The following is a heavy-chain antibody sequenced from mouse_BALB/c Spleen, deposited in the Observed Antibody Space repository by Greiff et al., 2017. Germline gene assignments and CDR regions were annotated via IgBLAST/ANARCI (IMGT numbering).Heavy chain of an antibody. V-gene: IGHV1-80*01. Sequence: VQLQESGAELVRPGSSVKISCKASGYAFSSYWMNWVKQRPGQGLEWIGQIYPGDGDTNYNGKFKGKATLTADKSSSTAYMQLSSLTSGDSAVYFCARGGFTTATYWGQGTTLTVSS. CDR2: IYPGDGDT. J-gene: IGHJ2*01. D-gene: IGHD1-2*01. CDR3: ARGGFTTATY. CDR1: GYAFSSYW.